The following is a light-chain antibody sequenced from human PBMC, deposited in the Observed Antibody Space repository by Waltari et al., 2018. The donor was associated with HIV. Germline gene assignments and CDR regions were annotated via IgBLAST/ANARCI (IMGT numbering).Light chain of an antibody. CDR1: RYNLGCDYH. CDR3: QSHDSSLSGYV. J-gene: IGLJ1*01. CDR2: GNS. Sequence: QSVLTPPSSVSGAPGRSVTIPCHRSRYNLGCDYHVHWYQQLPGTAPKLLIYGNSNRPSGVPDRFSGSKSGTSASLAITGLQAEDEADYHCQSHDSSLSGYVFGTGTKVTVL. V-gene: IGLV1-40*01.